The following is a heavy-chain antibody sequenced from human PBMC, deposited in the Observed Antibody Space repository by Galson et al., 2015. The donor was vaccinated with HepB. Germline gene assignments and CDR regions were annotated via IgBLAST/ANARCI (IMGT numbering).Heavy chain of an antibody. CDR2: IYTSGST. Sequence: TLSLTCTVSGGSISSGSYYWSWIRQPAGKGLEWIGRIYTSGSTNYNPSLKSRVTISVDTSKNQFSLKLSSVTVADTAVYYCARGYSGDAFDIWGQGTMVTVSS. CDR3: ARGYSGDAFDI. D-gene: IGHD2-15*01. CDR1: GGSISSGSYY. V-gene: IGHV4-61*02. J-gene: IGHJ3*02.